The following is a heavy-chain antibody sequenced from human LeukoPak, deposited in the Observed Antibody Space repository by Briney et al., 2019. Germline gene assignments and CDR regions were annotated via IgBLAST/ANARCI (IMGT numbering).Heavy chain of an antibody. CDR3: AREDVEFADFLPFDY. J-gene: IGHJ4*02. CDR2: IYHSGST. V-gene: IGHV4-34*01. D-gene: IGHD2/OR15-2a*01. Sequence: PSETLSLTCAVYGGSFSGYYWSWIRQPPGKGLEWIGYIYHSGSTNYNPSLGSRVTISVDKSKNQFSLKLSSVTAADTAIYYCAREDVEFADFLPFDYWGQGTLVTVSS. CDR1: GGSFSGYY.